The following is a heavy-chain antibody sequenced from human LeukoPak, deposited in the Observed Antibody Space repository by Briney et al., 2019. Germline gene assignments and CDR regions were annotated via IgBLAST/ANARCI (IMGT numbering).Heavy chain of an antibody. CDR2: ISWNSNSI. J-gene: IGHJ4*02. CDR3: AKEGPYNSGCPDY. CDR1: GFTFDDYA. Sequence: LRLSCAASGFTFDDYAMHWIRQVPGKGLEWVSGISWNSNSIGYADSVKGRFTISRDNAKNSLYLQINSLRADDTALYYCAKEGPYNSGCPDYWGQGTLVTVSS. V-gene: IGHV3-9*01. D-gene: IGHD6-19*01.